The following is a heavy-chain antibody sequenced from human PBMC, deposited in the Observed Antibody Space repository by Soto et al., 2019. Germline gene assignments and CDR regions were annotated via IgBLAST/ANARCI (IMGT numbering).Heavy chain of an antibody. V-gene: IGHV3-21*01. J-gene: IGHJ5*02. CDR3: ARGRGMVVEVPDARGSNWFDP. Sequence: PXEALSLSCAASGFTFSSYSMNWVRQAPGKGLEWVSSISSSSSYIYYADSVKGRFTISRDNAKNSLYLQMNSLRAEDTAVYYCARGRGMVVEVPDARGSNWFDPWGQGTLVTVSS. CDR2: ISSSSSYI. D-gene: IGHD2-2*01. CDR1: GFTFSSYS.